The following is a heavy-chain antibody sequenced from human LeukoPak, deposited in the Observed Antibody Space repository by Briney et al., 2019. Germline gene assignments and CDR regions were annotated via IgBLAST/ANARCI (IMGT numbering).Heavy chain of an antibody. CDR1: GFTFSDYY. Sequence: GGSLRLSCAASGFTFSDYYMSWIPQAPGKGLEGVSYISNSGSTIYYSDSVKGLFTISRDNAKNSLYLQINRQEAKKTAVYYCARDHSGGGSSGWYVITYWGQGTLVTVSS. D-gene: IGHD6-19*01. CDR2: ISNSGSTI. CDR3: ARDHSGGGSSGWYVITY. V-gene: IGHV3-11*04. J-gene: IGHJ4*02.